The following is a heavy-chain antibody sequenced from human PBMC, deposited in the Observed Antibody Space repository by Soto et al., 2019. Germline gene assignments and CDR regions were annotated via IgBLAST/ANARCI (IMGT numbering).Heavy chain of an antibody. D-gene: IGHD1-26*01. CDR3: ARSEGADGVVWFDT. CDR1: GFSFSNFA. J-gene: IGHJ5*02. Sequence: EVQLLQSGGDLVQPGGSLRVSCVASGFSFSNFAMSWVRQAPGKRLEWVSGIRGSGAESHYADSVRGRFTISRDNSKNTVYLEMHSLNVGDTAVYYCARSEGADGVVWFDTWGQGTLVTVSS. V-gene: IGHV3-23*01. CDR2: IRGSGAES.